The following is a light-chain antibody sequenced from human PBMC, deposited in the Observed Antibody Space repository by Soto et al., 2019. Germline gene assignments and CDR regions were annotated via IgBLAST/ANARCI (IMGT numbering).Light chain of an antibody. Sequence: DIQMTQSPSSLSASVGDRVTITCRASQSISTFLKWYQQKPGKAPNLLIYTASTLHGGVPSRFSGSGSGTDFTLTISSPQPEDFATYYCQQSFTAPWTFGQGTRVEIK. CDR1: QSISTF. J-gene: IGKJ1*01. CDR2: TAS. CDR3: QQSFTAPWT. V-gene: IGKV1-39*01.